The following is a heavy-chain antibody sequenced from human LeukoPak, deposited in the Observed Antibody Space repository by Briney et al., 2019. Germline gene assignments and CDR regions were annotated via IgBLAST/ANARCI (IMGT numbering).Heavy chain of an antibody. CDR3: ARDPSSFWSGRGY. D-gene: IGHD3-3*01. CDR1: GFTFSSYS. V-gene: IGHV3-48*01. J-gene: IGHJ4*02. Sequence: GGSLRLSCAASGFTFSSYSMNWVRQAPGKGLEWVSYISSSSSTIYYADSVKGRFTISRDNAKNSLYLQMNSLRAEDTAVYYCARDPSSFWSGRGYWGQGTLVTVSP. CDR2: ISSSSSTI.